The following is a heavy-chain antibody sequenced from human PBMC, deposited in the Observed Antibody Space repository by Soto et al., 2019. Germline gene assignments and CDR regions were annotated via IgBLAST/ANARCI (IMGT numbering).Heavy chain of an antibody. CDR2: ISSGSSYI. J-gene: IGHJ4*02. Sequence: GGSLRLSCAASGFTFSSYSMNWVRQAPGKGLEWVSSISSGSSYIYYADSVKGRFTISRDNAKNSLYLQMNSLRAEDTAVYYCAREDCSGGSCYDSFDYWGQGTLVTVSS. CDR3: AREDCSGGSCYDSFDY. CDR1: GFTFSSYS. D-gene: IGHD2-15*01. V-gene: IGHV3-21*01.